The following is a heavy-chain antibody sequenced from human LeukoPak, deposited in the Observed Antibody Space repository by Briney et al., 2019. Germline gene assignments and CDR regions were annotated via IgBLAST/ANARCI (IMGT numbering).Heavy chain of an antibody. J-gene: IGHJ3*02. CDR2: ISSSSSTI. CDR1: GFTFSSYS. D-gene: IGHD3-3*01. Sequence: GGSLRLSCAASGFTFSSYSMDWVRQAPGKGLEWVSYISSSSSTIYYADSVKGRFTISRDNAKNSLYLQMNSLRAEDTAVYYCARERSITIFGVVIMAAFDIWGQGTMVTVSS. V-gene: IGHV3-48*01. CDR3: ARERSITIFGVVIMAAFDI.